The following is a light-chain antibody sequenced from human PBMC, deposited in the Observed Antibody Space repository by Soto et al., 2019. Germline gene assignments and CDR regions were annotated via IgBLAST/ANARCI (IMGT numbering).Light chain of an antibody. CDR1: QTSSSW. CDR2: KAS. Sequence: DIQMTQSPSTLSGSVGDRVTITFRASQTSSSWLAWYQQKPGKAPKLLIYKASTLKSGVPSRFSGSGSGTEFTLTISSLQPDDFATYYCQHYNSYSEAFGQGTRWIS. V-gene: IGKV1-5*03. CDR3: QHYNSYSEA. J-gene: IGKJ1*01.